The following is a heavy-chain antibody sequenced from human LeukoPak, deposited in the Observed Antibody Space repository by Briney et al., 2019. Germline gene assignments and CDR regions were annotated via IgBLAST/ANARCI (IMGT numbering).Heavy chain of an antibody. D-gene: IGHD6-6*01. CDR2: ISGSGGST. CDR1: GFTFSDYY. V-gene: IGHV3-23*01. Sequence: PGGSLRLSCAASGFTFSDYYIIWIRQAPGKGLEWVSAISGSGGSTYYADSVKGRFTISRDNSKNTLYLQMNSLRAEDTAVYYCAKDSSIAAKGYYWGQETLVTVSS. J-gene: IGHJ4*02. CDR3: AKDSSIAAKGYY.